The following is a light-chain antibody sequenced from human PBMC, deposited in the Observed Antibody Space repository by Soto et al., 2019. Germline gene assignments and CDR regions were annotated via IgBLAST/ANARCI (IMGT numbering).Light chain of an antibody. CDR3: QRYGSSPRFA. CDR2: GAS. J-gene: IGKJ4*01. CDR1: QSVSSTY. V-gene: IGKV3-20*01. Sequence: EIVLTQSPGTLSLSPGERATLSCRASQSVSSTYLAWYQQKPGQAPRLLIYGASSRATGIPDRFSGSGSGTDFTLTISRLEPEDFAVYYCQRYGSSPRFAFGGGTKVEIK.